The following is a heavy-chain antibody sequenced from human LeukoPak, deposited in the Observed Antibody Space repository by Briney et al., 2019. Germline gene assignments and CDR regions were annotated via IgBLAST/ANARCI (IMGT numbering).Heavy chain of an antibody. D-gene: IGHD3-22*01. V-gene: IGHV4-39*01. J-gene: IGHJ5*02. CDR3: ARHTWGSGYT. Sequence: PSETLSLTCTVSGGSLSSSSYYWGWIHQPPGKGREWIGSIYFSGSTYYNPSLKSPITISEDKTKNQFSLKLSSVTAADTAVYYCARHTWGSGYTWGQGTLVTVSS. CDR1: GGSLSSSSYY. CDR2: IYFSGST.